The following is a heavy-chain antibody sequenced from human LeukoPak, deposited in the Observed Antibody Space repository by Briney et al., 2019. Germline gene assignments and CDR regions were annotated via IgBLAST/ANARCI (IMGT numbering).Heavy chain of an antibody. CDR2: IKRDGSEK. D-gene: IGHD6-19*01. V-gene: IGHV3-7*05. CDR3: ARGRMAVAGSYEY. CDR1: GITFGSYW. J-gene: IGHJ4*02. Sequence: GGSLRLSCTASGITFGSYWMTWVRQGPGKGLECVANIKRDGSEKYYVHSVEGRFTISRDNAKNSLFLEMNSLRAEDTAVYYCARGRMAVAGSYEYWGQGTLVSVSS.